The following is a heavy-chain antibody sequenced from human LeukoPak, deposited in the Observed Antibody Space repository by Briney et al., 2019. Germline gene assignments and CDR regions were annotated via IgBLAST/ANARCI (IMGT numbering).Heavy chain of an antibody. J-gene: IGHJ4*02. V-gene: IGHV4-59*12. CDR3: AREEEAGGALDY. Sequence: SETLSLTCTVSGGSISTYYGNWIRQAPGKGLEWIGYIYYSGSTYYNPSLKSRVTISVDTPKNQFSLKLSSVTAADTAVYYCAREEEAGGALDYWGQGTLVTVSS. CDR2: IYYSGST. D-gene: IGHD3-16*01. CDR1: GGSISTYY.